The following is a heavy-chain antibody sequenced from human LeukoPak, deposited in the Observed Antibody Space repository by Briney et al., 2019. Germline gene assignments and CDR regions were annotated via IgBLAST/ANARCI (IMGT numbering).Heavy chain of an antibody. D-gene: IGHD3-10*01. CDR2: IGYSGSDT. CDR3: AKDRGIISDY. V-gene: IGHV3-23*01. Sequence: GGSLRLSCIVSGFTLSSYEMTWFRQALGKGLEWVSSIGYSGSDTHYADSVKGRFTVSRDNSKNTLYLQMNSLRAEDTAVYYCAKDRGIISDYWGQGTLVTVSS. J-gene: IGHJ4*02. CDR1: GFTLSSYE.